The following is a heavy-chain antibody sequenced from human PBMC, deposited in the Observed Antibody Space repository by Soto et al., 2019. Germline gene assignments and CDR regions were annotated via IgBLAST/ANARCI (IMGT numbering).Heavy chain of an antibody. CDR1: GGSISSGGYY. V-gene: IGHV4-31*03. Sequence: PSGTLSLTCTVSGGSISSGGYYWSWIRQHPGKGMEWIGYIYYSGSTYYNPSLKSRVTISVDTSKNQFSLKLSSVTAADTAVYYCARYCISTSCMAAFDYWGQGTLVTVSS. J-gene: IGHJ4*02. D-gene: IGHD2-2*01. CDR2: IYYSGST. CDR3: ARYCISTSCMAAFDY.